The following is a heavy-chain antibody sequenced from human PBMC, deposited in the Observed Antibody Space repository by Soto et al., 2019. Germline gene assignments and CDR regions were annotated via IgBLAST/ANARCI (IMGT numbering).Heavy chain of an antibody. J-gene: IGHJ3*01. CDR1: GFTFSSYG. D-gene: IGHD6-25*01. CDR3: AAARNSREPDGFHV. V-gene: IGHV3-33*01. CDR2: IWYDGAHE. Sequence: QVQLVESGGGVVQSGRSLRLSCAASGFTFSSYGMHWVRQAPGKGLEWVADIWYDGAHEKYADSVTGRLTISRDNSKNTLYMQMNSVRVEEPDVSYCAAARNSREPDGFHVWGQGTTSPSLQ.